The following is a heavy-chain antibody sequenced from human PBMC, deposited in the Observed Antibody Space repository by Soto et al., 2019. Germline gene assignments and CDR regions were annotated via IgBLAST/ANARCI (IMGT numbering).Heavy chain of an antibody. J-gene: IGHJ4*02. CDR3: ARIWHHGGRLHYFDS. CDR2: IYYTGST. D-gene: IGHD2-21*02. V-gene: IGHV4-31*03. CDR1: GDSISRGGYY. Sequence: SETLSLTCTVSGDSISRGGYYWSWIRQHPGKGLEWIGYIYYTGSTYYNPSLKSRVTISVDTSKNQFSLKVSSVTAADTAVYYCARIWHHGGRLHYFDSWGQGTLVTVS.